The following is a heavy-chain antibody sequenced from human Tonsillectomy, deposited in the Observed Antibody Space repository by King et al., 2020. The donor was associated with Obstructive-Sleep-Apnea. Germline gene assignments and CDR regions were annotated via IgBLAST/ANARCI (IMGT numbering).Heavy chain of an antibody. D-gene: IGHD3-10*01. J-gene: IGHJ4*02. CDR1: GGSINSGDYY. CDR3: ARWRGGSGNIDY. V-gene: IGHV4-30-4*01. CDR2: IYHSGST. Sequence: VQLQESGPGLVKPSQTLSLTCTVSGGSINSGDYYWTWIRQPPGKGLEWIGFIYHSGSTYFNPYLRSRVTGSIDTSRNQFSLNLNSVTAADTAVYFCARWRGGSGNIDYWGQGILVTVSS.